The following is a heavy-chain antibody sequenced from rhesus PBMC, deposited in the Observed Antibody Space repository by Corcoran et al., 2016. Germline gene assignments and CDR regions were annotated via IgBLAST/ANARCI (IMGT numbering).Heavy chain of an antibody. Sequence: QVTLKESGPALVKPTQTLTLTCTFSVFSLSTSGLGVRLIRQPPGKTLEWLTHIYWNDDKRYNTSLKTRLTISKDTSKNQVVLTMTNMDPVDTATYFCARRITGTTGRFDVWGPGVLITVSS. D-gene: IGHD1-20*01. CDR1: VFSLSTSGLG. CDR3: ARRITGTTGRFDV. V-gene: IGHV2-1*01. J-gene: IGHJ5-1*01. CDR2: IYWNDDK.